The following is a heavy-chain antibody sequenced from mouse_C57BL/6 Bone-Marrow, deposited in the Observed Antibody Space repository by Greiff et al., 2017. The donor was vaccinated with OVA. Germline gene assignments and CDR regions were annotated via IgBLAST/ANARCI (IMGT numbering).Heavy chain of an antibody. V-gene: IGHV1-64*01. J-gene: IGHJ3*01. CDR2: IHPNSGGT. CDR1: GYTFTSYW. D-gene: IGHD2-4*01. Sequence: QVQLQQPGAELVKPGASVKLSCKASGYTFTSYWMHWVKQRPGQGLEWIGMIHPNSGGTNYNEKFKSKATLTVDKSSSTAYMQLSSLTSEDSAVYDCARDYYDYDGTFAYWGQGTLVTVSA. CDR3: ARDYYDYDGTFAY.